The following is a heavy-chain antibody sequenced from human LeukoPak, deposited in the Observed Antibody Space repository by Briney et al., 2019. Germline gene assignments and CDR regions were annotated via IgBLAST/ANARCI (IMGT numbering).Heavy chain of an antibody. D-gene: IGHD3-22*01. CDR1: GYSISSDYY. J-gene: IGHJ3*02. CDR3: ARGGDYYYDSSGYAFDI. CDR2: IYHSGST. Sequence: SETLSLTCTVSGYSISSDYYWGWIRQPPGKGLEWIGTIYHSGSTSYNPSLKSRVTISVDTSKNQFSLKLSSVTAADTAVYYCARGGDYYYDSSGYAFDIWGQGTMVTVSS. V-gene: IGHV4-38-2*02.